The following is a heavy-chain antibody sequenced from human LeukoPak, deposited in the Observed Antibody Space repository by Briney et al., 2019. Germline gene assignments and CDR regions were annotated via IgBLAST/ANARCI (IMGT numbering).Heavy chain of an antibody. J-gene: IGHJ4*02. CDR1: GLTLSKYA. CDR2: ISGSGGST. V-gene: IGHV3-23*01. D-gene: IGHD2-2*01. Sequence: PGGSLRLSCAASGLTLSKYAMTWVRQAPGKGLEWGSGISGSGGSTYYADSVKGRFTISRDNSKITLYLQMYSLRAEDTAVYYCAKGGVVGTHYFDYWGQGNLVTVSS. CDR3: AKGGVVGTHYFDY.